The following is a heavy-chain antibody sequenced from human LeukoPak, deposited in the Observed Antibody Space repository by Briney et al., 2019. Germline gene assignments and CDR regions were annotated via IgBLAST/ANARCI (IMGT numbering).Heavy chain of an antibody. CDR1: GYTFTSNG. V-gene: IGHV1-18*01. CDR3: ASFSRHIVVAGAFDI. CDR2: ISGYKGDT. D-gene: IGHD2-21*01. Sequence: GASVKVSCKASGYTFTSNGISWVRQAPGQGLEWMGWISGYKGDTNYAQKLQGRVTMTTDTSTSTAYMELRSLRSEDTAVYYCASFSRHIVVAGAFDIWGQGTMVTVSS. J-gene: IGHJ3*02.